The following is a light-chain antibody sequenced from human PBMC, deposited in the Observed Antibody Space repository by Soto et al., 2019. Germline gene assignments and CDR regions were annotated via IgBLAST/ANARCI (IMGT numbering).Light chain of an antibody. Sequence: SYELTQPLSVSVALGQTARITCGGNNIGSKNVYWYQQKPGQAPVLVIYRDSNRPSGIPERFSGSNSGNTATLTISRAQAGDEADYYCQVWDSSSWVFGGGTKLTVL. V-gene: IGLV3-9*01. J-gene: IGLJ3*02. CDR1: NIGSKN. CDR2: RDS. CDR3: QVWDSSSWV.